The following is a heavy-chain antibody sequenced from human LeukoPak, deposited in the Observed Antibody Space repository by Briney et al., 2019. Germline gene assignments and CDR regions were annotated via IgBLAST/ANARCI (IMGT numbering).Heavy chain of an antibody. CDR2: ISGTGYNT. D-gene: IGHD3-10*01. CDR3: AKHVSGSLFYFDY. J-gene: IGHJ4*02. CDR1: GFTFRDCA. V-gene: IGHV3-23*01. Sequence: PGGSLRLSSAASGFTFRDCAMSWVRRAPGKGLEWVSGISGTGYNTYYADSVKGRFTISRDNSKNTLYLQMNSLGAEDTAVYYCAKHVSGSLFYFDYWGQRTLVTVSS.